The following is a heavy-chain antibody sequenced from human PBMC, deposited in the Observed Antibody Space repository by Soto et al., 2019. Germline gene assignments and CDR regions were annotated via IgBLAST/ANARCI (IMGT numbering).Heavy chain of an antibody. CDR1: GFTFSDYY. J-gene: IGHJ3*02. CDR2: ISSSGSTI. D-gene: IGHD6-19*01. V-gene: IGHV3-11*01. CDR3: ARAGGGASYSSGWYKGLLSFDI. Sequence: GGSLRLSCAASGFTFSDYYMSWIRQAPGKGLEWVSYISSSGSTIYYADSVKGRFTISRDNAKNSLYLQMNSLRAEDTAVYYCARAGGGASYSSGWYKGLLSFDIWGQGTMVTVSS.